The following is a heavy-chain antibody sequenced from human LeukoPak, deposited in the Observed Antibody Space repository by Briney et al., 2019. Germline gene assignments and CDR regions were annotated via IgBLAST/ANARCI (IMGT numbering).Heavy chain of an antibody. D-gene: IGHD3-10*01. V-gene: IGHV1-46*01. Sequence: ASVKVPCKASGYTFTSYYMHWVRQAPGQGLEWMGIINPSGGSTSYAQKFQGRVTMTRDTSTSTVYMELSSLRSEDTAVYYCARAQAQAYGSGSYYIPVISGSDYWGQGTLVTVSS. CDR3: ARAQAQAYGSGSYYIPVISGSDY. J-gene: IGHJ4*02. CDR1: GYTFTSYY. CDR2: INPSGGST.